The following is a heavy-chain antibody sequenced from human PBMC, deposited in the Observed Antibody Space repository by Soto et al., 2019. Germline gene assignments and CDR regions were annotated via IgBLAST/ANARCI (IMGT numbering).Heavy chain of an antibody. CDR3: GGAFGMYATGHYYGMDV. Sequence: SETLSLTCTVSGGSISSGSYYWGWIRQPPGKGLEWIGNIYYRVTTYYNPSLKSRVTILVDTSKNQFSLRLSSVTAADTAVYYCGGAFGMYATGHYYGMDVCGQGTTVTVYS. CDR1: GGSISSGSYY. CDR2: IYYRVTT. D-gene: IGHD1-1*01. V-gene: IGHV4-39*01. J-gene: IGHJ6*02.